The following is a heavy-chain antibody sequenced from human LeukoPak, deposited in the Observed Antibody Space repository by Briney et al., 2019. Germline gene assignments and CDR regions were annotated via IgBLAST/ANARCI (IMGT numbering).Heavy chain of an antibody. CDR1: GYSFTSYW. D-gene: IGHD3-10*01. CDR2: IYPGDSDT. Sequence: GESLKISCKGSGYSFTSYWIGWVRQMPGKGLEWMGIIYPGDSDTRYSPSFQGQVTISADKSISTAYLQWSSLKASDTAMYYCARFSPGESLGYYFDYWGQGTLVTVSS. V-gene: IGHV5-51*01. CDR3: ARFSPGESLGYYFDY. J-gene: IGHJ4*02.